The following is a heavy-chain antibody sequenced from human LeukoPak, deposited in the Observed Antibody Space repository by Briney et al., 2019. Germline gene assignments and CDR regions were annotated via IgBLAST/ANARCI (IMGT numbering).Heavy chain of an antibody. J-gene: IGHJ4*02. CDR1: GYTFTGYY. V-gene: IGHV1-8*02. CDR3: ARIGPMLLLFV. CDR2: MDPNSGHT. Sequence: ASVKVSCKASGYTFTGYYMHWVRQASGQGLEWMGWMDPNSGHTDYAEKFQGRITMTRDTSTNTAYMELRSLRSEDTAVYYCARIGPMLLLFVWGQGTLVTVSS. D-gene: IGHD3-22*01.